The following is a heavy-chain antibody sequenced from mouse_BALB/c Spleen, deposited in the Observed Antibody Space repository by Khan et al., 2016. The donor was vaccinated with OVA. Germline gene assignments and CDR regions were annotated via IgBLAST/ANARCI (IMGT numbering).Heavy chain of an antibody. D-gene: IGHD1-1*01. V-gene: IGHV5-6-5*01. CDR2: ISSGDST. J-gene: IGHJ1*01. Sequence: EVELVESGGGLVKPGGSLKLSCAASGFTFSNDAMSWVGQTPEKRLEWVASISSGDSTYYPDSVKGRVTISRDNARNSMYLQMSSLRSDDTAMYYCARGRYNGWYFDVWGAGTSVTVSS. CDR1: GFTFSNDA. CDR3: ARGRYNGWYFDV.